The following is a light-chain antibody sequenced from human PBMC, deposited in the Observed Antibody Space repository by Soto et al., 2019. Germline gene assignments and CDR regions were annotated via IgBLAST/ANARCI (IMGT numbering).Light chain of an antibody. CDR3: QQYGGSTRT. Sequence: EIVMTQSPATLSVSPGERATLSCRASQSISRNLAWYQQKPGQAPRLLIYDASQRATGIAARFSGSGSGTDFTLTISSLEPEDFAVYYCQQYGGSTRTFGQGTKVDIK. J-gene: IGKJ1*01. CDR2: DAS. V-gene: IGKV3-11*01. CDR1: QSISRN.